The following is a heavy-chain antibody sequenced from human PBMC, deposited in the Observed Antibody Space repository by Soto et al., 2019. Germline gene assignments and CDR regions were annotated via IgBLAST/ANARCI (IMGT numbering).Heavy chain of an antibody. CDR2: FYYSGST. CDR1: GAPFASGGTN. D-gene: IGHD3-22*01. J-gene: IGHJ4*02. V-gene: IGHV4-31*03. Sequence: QVQLQESGPGLGRLQQPLSSTGPVSGAPFASGGTNWGWTARHPGKGLGGFGYFYYSGSTYYNPSLKSRVTISVDTSKNQFSLKLSSVTAADTAVYYCARSQFGSYYYDSSGYYDYFDYWGQGTLVTVSS. CDR3: ARSQFGSYYYDSSGYYDYFDY.